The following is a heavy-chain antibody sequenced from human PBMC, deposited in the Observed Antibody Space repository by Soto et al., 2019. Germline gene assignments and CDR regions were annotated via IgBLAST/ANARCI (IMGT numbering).Heavy chain of an antibody. CDR1: GGTCSTSG. J-gene: IGHJ4*02. V-gene: IGHV1-69*01. Sequence: QVHLVQSGAEVKKPGSSVKVSCKASGGTCSTSGIRWVRQAPGQGLEWVGRIVPLLGTANYAQRFQGRVTITADESTSTAYMELSSMRSEDTAVYYCAREYSSGWSGYWGQGTLVAVSS. CDR2: IVPLLGTA. D-gene: IGHD6-19*01. CDR3: AREYSSGWSGY.